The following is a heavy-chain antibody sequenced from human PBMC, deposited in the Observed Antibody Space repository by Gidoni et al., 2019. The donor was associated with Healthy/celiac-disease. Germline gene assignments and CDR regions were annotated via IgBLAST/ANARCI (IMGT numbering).Heavy chain of an antibody. Sequence: QVQLQESGPGLVKPSQTLSLTCTVSGGSISSGSYYWSWIRQPAGKGLEWIGRIYTSGSTNYNPSLKSRVTISVDTSKNQFSLKLSSVTAADTAVYYCARSTHGGKGYFDYWGQGTLVTVSS. J-gene: IGHJ4*02. CDR1: GGSISSGSYY. V-gene: IGHV4-61*02. D-gene: IGHD2-15*01. CDR2: IYTSGST. CDR3: ARSTHGGKGYFDY.